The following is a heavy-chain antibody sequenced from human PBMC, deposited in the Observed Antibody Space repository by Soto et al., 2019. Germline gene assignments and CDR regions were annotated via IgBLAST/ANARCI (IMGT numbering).Heavy chain of an antibody. CDR1: GYTFTDYY. V-gene: IGHV1-2*04. CDR3: ARDARGDEAPMDY. CDR2: INPNSGGT. J-gene: IGHJ4*02. D-gene: IGHD3-10*01. Sequence: QVQLVKSGAEVKKPGASVKVSCKASGYTFTDYYMHWMRQAPGQGLEWMGWINPNSGGTNYAQKFQGWVTMTRDTSISTAYMELSRLRSDDTAVYYCARDARGDEAPMDYWGQGTLVTVSS.